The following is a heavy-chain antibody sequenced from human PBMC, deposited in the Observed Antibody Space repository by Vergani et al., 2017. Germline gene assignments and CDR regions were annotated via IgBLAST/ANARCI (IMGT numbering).Heavy chain of an antibody. CDR1: GFTFSIYA. CDR3: AKDYVAARIAARNAVDI. V-gene: IGHV3-23*01. J-gene: IGHJ3*02. CDR2: ITGSGGST. Sequence: EVQLLESGGGLVQPGGSLRLSCAASGFTFSIYAMSLVRRAPGKGLGWGSTITGSGGSTYSADSVKGRFTIFRDNSKNPLYLQMNSLRAEDTAVYYCAKDYVAARIAARNAVDIWGQGTMVTVSS. D-gene: IGHD6-6*01.